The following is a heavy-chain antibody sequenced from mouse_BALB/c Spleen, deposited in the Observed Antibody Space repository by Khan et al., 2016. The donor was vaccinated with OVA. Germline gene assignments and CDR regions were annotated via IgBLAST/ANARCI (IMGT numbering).Heavy chain of an antibody. CDR3: TRYGNNWDFED. CDR2: INSDGSAI. CDR1: GFTFSGFW. V-gene: IGHV11-2*02. J-gene: IGHJ1*01. D-gene: IGHD2-1*01. Sequence: EVQLLETGGGLVQPGGSRGLSCEGSGFTFSGFWMSWVRQTPGTTLEWIGGINSDGSAINYAPSIKDRFTIFRDTAKSTLYLQMSTVTSEDTATYFCTRYGNNWDFEDWGGGTTITVAS.